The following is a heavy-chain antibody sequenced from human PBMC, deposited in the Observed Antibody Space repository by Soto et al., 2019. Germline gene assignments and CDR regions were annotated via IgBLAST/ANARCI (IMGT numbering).Heavy chain of an antibody. Sequence: GESLKISCQGSGYSFTSYWISWVRQMPGKGLEWMGRIDPSDSYTNYSPSFQGHVTISAEKSISTAYLQWSSLKASDTAMYYCARSFFVAAGTQADYYYGMDVWGQGTTVTVSS. CDR1: GYSFTSYW. D-gene: IGHD6-13*01. CDR2: IDPSDSYT. CDR3: ARSFFVAAGTQADYYYGMDV. J-gene: IGHJ6*02. V-gene: IGHV5-10-1*01.